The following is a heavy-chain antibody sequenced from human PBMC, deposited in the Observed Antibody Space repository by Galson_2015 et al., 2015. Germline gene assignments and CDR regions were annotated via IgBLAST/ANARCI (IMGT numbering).Heavy chain of an antibody. V-gene: IGHV3-74*01. CDR2: T. J-gene: IGHJ4*02. D-gene: IGHD3-10*01. Sequence: TSYADSVKGRFTISRDNAKNTLYLQMNSLRAEDTAVYYCARGIWNSGSGTNFPYYLDTWGQGTLVTVS. CDR3: ARGIWNSGSGTNFPYYLDT.